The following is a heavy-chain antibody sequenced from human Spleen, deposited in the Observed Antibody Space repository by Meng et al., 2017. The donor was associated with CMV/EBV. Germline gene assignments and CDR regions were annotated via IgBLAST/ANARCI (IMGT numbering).Heavy chain of an antibody. CDR1: GFTFSAYA. CDR3: AKDGRTFPY. D-gene: IGHD1-1*01. J-gene: IGHJ4*02. Sequence: GESLKISCAASGFTFSAYAMSWVRQAPGKGLEWVAGMSPDGSQKFYVDSVKGRFIISRDNAKNSLYLQMNSLRAEDTAVYYCAKDGRTFPYCGQGTLVTVSS. CDR2: MSPDGSQK. V-gene: IGHV3-7*04.